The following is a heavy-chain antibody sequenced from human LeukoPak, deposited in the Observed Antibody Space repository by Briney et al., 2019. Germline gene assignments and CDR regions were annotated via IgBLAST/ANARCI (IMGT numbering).Heavy chain of an antibody. CDR2: IKQDGSEK. V-gene: IGHV3-7*01. CDR1: GFTFSSYW. Sequence: GGSLRLSCAASGFTFSSYWMSWVRQAPGKGLEWVANIKQDGSEKYYVDSVKGRFTISRDNAKNSLYLQMNSLRAEDTAVYYCARSYRHYYGSGSYPYWGQGTLVTVPS. J-gene: IGHJ4*02. CDR3: ARSYRHYYGSGSYPY. D-gene: IGHD3-10*01.